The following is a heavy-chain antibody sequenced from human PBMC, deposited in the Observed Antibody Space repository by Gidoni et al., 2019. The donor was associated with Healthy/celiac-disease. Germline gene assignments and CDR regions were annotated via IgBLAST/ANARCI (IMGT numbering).Heavy chain of an antibody. J-gene: IGHJ4*02. V-gene: IGHV3-33*01. Sequence: QVQLVESGGGVVQPGRSLRLSCAASGFTFSSYGMHWVRQAPGKGLEWVAVIWYDGSNKYYADSVKGRFTISRDNSKNTLYLQMNSLRAEDTAVYYCARDSGVLLWFGALFDWGQGTLVTVSS. CDR3: ARDSGVLLWFGALFD. D-gene: IGHD3-10*01. CDR1: GFTFSSYG. CDR2: IWYDGSNK.